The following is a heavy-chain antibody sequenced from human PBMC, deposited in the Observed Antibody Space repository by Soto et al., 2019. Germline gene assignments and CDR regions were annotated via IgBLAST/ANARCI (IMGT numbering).Heavy chain of an antibody. CDR2: ISSSSSYI. J-gene: IGHJ4*02. CDR3: ARDGLRAALYYDAHVDLDY. Sequence: EVQLVESGGGLVKPGGSLRLSCAASGFTFSSYSMNWVRQAPGKGLEWVSSISSSSSYIYYEDSVKGRFTISRDNAKNSLYLQMNSLRAEDTAVYYCARDGLRAALYYDAHVDLDYWGQGTLVTVSS. CDR1: GFTFSSYS. V-gene: IGHV3-21*01. D-gene: IGHD3-3*01.